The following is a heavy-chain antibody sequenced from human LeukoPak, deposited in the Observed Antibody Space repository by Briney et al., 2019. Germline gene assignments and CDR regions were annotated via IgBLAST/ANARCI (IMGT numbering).Heavy chain of an antibody. CDR2: IYYSGST. D-gene: IGHD3-22*01. CDR3: ARAPYYYDSSGSPPFDY. J-gene: IGHJ4*02. CDR1: GGSISSGGYY. Sequence: SQTLSLTCTVSGGSISSGGYYWSWIRQHPGKGLEWIGYIYYSGSTYYNPSLKSRATISVDTSKNQFSLKLSSVTAADTAVYYCARAPYYYDSSGSPPFDYWGQGTLVTVSS. V-gene: IGHV4-31*03.